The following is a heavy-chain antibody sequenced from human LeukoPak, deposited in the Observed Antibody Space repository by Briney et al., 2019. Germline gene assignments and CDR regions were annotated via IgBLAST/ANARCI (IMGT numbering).Heavy chain of an antibody. Sequence: GESLKISCKGSGYSFTTYWIGWVRQMPGKGLEWMGIIYPGDSDTRCSPSFQGQVTFSADKSISTAYLQWSSLKASDTAMYYCARQADYDLLTGYYKGHLDYWGQGTLVTVSS. D-gene: IGHD3-9*01. CDR2: IYPGDSDT. CDR1: GYSFTTYW. J-gene: IGHJ4*02. CDR3: ARQADYDLLTGYYKGHLDY. V-gene: IGHV5-51*01.